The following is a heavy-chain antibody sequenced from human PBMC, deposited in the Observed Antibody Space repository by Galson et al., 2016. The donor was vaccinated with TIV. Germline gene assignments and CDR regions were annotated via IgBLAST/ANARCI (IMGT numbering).Heavy chain of an antibody. CDR3: ARGEYYYGSGKGFDP. J-gene: IGHJ5*02. Sequence: SVKVSCKASGGPFITQAISWVRQAPGQGLEWMGGIIPIFGTTNYAQKFQGRVTITTDESTSTTYMELSSLRFEDTAVYYCARGEYYYGSGKGFDPWGQGTLVTVSS. CDR1: GGPFITQA. CDR2: IIPIFGTT. D-gene: IGHD3-10*01. V-gene: IGHV1-69*05.